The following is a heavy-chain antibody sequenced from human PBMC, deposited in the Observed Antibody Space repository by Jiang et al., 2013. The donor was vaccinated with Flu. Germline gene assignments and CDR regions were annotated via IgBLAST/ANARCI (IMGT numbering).Heavy chain of an antibody. V-gene: IGHV1-18*01. D-gene: IGHD3-3*01. Sequence: RVSCKASGYTFTSYGISWVRQAPGQGLEWMGWISAYNGNTNYAQKLQGRVTMTTDTSTSTAYMELRSLRSDDTAVYYCARDLEIFGVDQPLYYYGMDVWGQGTTVTVSS. CDR1: GYTFTSYG. J-gene: IGHJ6*02. CDR2: ISAYNGNT. CDR3: ARDLEIFGVDQPLYYYGMDV.